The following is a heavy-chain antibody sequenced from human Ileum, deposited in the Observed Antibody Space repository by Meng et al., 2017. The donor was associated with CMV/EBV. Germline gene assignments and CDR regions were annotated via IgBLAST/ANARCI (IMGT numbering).Heavy chain of an antibody. J-gene: IGHJ4*02. CDR2: INHSGST. CDR3: ARGVAGGPFDY. V-gene: IGHV4-34*01. CDR1: GGSFSGYY. Sequence: QVKLQQWGAGLLKPSETVSRTCAVYGGSFSGYYWSWIRQPPGKGLEWIGEINHSGSTNYNPSLKSRVTISVDTSKNQFSLKLSSVTAADTAVYYCARGVAGGPFDYWGQGTLVTVSS. D-gene: IGHD2-15*01.